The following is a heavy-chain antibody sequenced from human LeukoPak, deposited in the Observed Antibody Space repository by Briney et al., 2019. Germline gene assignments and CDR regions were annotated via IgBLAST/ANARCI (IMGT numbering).Heavy chain of an antibody. CDR3: ERVHSSGWYSDY. CDR1: GFTLSINY. CDR2: IYSGGST. J-gene: IGHJ4*02. Sequence: GGSLRLSCAASGFTLSINYMSWVRQAPGKGLEWVSVIYSGGSTYYADSVKGRFNISRDNSKNTLYLQMNSLRAEDTAVYYCERVHSSGWYSDYWGQGTLVTVSS. V-gene: IGHV3-53*01. D-gene: IGHD6-19*01.